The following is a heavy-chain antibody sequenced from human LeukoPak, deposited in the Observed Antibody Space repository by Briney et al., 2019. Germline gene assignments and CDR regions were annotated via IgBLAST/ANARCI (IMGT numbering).Heavy chain of an antibody. J-gene: IGHJ5*02. Sequence: GGSLRLSCAASGFTFSSYSMNWVRQAPGKGLEWVSYISSSSSTIYYADSVKGRFALSRDNAKNSLYLQMNSLRAEDTAVYYCARDPSSGWYLKGWFDPWGQGTLVTVSS. V-gene: IGHV3-48*01. CDR2: ISSSSSTI. D-gene: IGHD6-19*01. CDR1: GFTFSSYS. CDR3: ARDPSSGWYLKGWFDP.